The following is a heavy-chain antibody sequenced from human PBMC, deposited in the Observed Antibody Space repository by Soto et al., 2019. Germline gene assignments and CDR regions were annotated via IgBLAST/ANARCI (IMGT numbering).Heavy chain of an antibody. J-gene: IGHJ4*02. CDR2: IYYSGSS. CDR1: GGSISSGGYY. V-gene: IGHV4-31*03. D-gene: IGHD6-19*01. Sequence: QVQLQESGPGLVKPSQTLSLTCTVSGGSISSGGYYWSWMRQHPGKGLEWIGYIYYSGSSYYNPSLKSRVTIAVDTSKNQFSLKLSSVTAADTAVYYCARGASGWYENWGQGTLVTVSS. CDR3: ARGASGWYEN.